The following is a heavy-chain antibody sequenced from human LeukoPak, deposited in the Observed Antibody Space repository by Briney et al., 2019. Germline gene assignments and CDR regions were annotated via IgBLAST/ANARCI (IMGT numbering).Heavy chain of an antibody. CDR2: MNPNSGNT. CDR3: ARHRGRSLFWSGYYGEFDY. CDR1: GYTFTSYD. Sequence: ASVKVSCKASGYTFTSYDINWVRQATGQGLEWMGWMNPNSGNTGYAQKFQGRVTITRNTSISTAYMELSSLRSEDTAVYYCARHRGRSLFWSGYYGEFDYWGQGTLVTVSS. D-gene: IGHD3-3*01. V-gene: IGHV1-8*03. J-gene: IGHJ4*02.